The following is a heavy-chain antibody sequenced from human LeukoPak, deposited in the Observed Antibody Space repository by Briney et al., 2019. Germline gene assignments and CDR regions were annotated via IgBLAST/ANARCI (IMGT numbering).Heavy chain of an antibody. Sequence: GGSLRLSCAASGFTFSSYSMNWARQAPGKGLEWVSSISSSSSYIYYADSVKGRFTISRDNAKNSLYLQMNSLRAEDTAVYYCAREPLNGGSYSDYWGQGTLVTVSS. D-gene: IGHD3-16*01. CDR1: GFTFSSYS. J-gene: IGHJ4*02. CDR2: ISSSSSYI. CDR3: AREPLNGGSYSDY. V-gene: IGHV3-21*01.